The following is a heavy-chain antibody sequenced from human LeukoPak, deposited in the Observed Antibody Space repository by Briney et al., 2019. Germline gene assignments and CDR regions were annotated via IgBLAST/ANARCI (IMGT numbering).Heavy chain of an antibody. CDR3: ARDRYYYDSSGYYWVQPFDY. Sequence: GGSLRLSCAASGFTFSSYSMNWVRQAPGKGLEWVSSISSSSSYIYYADSVKGRFTISRDNAKNSLYLQMNSLRAEDTAVYYCARDRYYYDSSGYYWVQPFDYWGQGTLVTASS. CDR1: GFTFSSYS. D-gene: IGHD3-22*01. CDR2: ISSSSSYI. J-gene: IGHJ4*02. V-gene: IGHV3-21*01.